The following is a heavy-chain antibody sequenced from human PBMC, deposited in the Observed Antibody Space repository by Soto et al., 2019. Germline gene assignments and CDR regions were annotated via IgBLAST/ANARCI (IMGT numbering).Heavy chain of an antibody. J-gene: IGHJ4*02. Sequence: EVQLLESGGGLVQPGGSLRLSCAASGFSFSTYTMSWVRRAPGTGLEWVSAISGSGGSPSYADSVQGRFTISRDNPKKALYLQMNSLRAEDTAVYYCAKARCTTSNCYVPDYWGQGTIVTVSS. V-gene: IGHV3-23*01. CDR1: GFSFSTYT. D-gene: IGHD2-8*01. CDR3: AKARCTTSNCYVPDY. CDR2: ISGSGGSP.